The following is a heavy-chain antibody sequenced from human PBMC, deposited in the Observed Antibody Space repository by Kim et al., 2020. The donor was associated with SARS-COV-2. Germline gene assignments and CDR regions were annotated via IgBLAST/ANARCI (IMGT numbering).Heavy chain of an antibody. Sequence: SETLSLTCAVYGGSFSGYYWSWIRQPPGKGLEWIGEINHSGSTNYNPSLKSRVTISVDTSKNQFSLKLSSVTAADTAVYYCARGNVGPYFDYWGQGTLVT. D-gene: IGHD3-16*01. CDR2: INHSGST. J-gene: IGHJ4*02. V-gene: IGHV4-34*01. CDR3: ARGNVGPYFDY. CDR1: GGSFSGYY.